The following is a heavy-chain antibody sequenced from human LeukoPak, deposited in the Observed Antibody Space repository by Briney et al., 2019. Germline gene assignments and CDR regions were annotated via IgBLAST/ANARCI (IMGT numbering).Heavy chain of an antibody. CDR3: ARGGRWELPRPYAFDI. Sequence: ASVKVSCKASGYTFTSYGISWVRQAPGQGLEWMGWISAYNGNTNYAQKLQGRVTMTTDTSTTTAYMELRSLRSDDTAVYYCARGGRWELPRPYAFDIWGQGTMVTVSS. V-gene: IGHV1-18*01. CDR1: GYTFTSYG. D-gene: IGHD1-26*01. J-gene: IGHJ3*02. CDR2: ISAYNGNT.